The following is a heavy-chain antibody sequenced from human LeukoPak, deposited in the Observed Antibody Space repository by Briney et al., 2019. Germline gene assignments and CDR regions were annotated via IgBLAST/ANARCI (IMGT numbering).Heavy chain of an antibody. D-gene: IGHD3-22*01. Sequence: GGSLRLSCAASGFTFSDYYMSWIRQAPGKGLEWVSYISSSGSTIYYADSVKGRFTISRDNAKNSLYLQMNSLRAEDTAVYYCARETYYYDSSGEYFDYWGQGTLVTVSS. CDR1: GFTFSDYY. J-gene: IGHJ4*02. CDR2: ISSSGSTI. CDR3: ARETYYYDSSGEYFDY. V-gene: IGHV3-11*04.